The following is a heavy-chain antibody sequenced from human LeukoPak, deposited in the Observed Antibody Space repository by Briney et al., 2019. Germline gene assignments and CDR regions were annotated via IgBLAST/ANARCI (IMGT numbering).Heavy chain of an antibody. D-gene: IGHD3-10*01. J-gene: IGHJ5*02. CDR1: GGTFSSYA. CDR3: ARIRGSGSYPFDP. Sequence: ASVKVSCKASGGTFSSYAISWVRQAPGQGLEWMGGIIPIFGTANYAQKFQGRVTITADESTSTAYMELSSLRSEDTAVYYCARIRGSGSYPFDPWGQGTLVTVSS. V-gene: IGHV1-69*13. CDR2: IIPIFGTA.